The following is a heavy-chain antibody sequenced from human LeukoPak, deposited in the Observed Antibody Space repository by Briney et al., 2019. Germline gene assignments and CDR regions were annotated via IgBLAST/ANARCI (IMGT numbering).Heavy chain of an antibody. D-gene: IGHD5-18*01. CDR3: APRGYSYGFDY. Sequence: SETLSLTCAVYGGSFSGYYWSWIRQPPGKGLEWIGEINHSGSTNYNPSLKSRVTTSVDTSKNQFSLKLSSVTAADTAVYYCAPRGYSYGFDYWGQGTLVTVSS. CDR1: GGSFSGYY. J-gene: IGHJ4*02. CDR2: INHSGST. V-gene: IGHV4-34*01.